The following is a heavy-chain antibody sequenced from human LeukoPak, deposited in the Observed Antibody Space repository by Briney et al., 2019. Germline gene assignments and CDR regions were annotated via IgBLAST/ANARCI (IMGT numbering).Heavy chain of an antibody. D-gene: IGHD3-3*01. J-gene: IGHJ5*02. Sequence: SETLSLTCTVSGGSISSYYWSWIRQPAGKGLEWIGRIYTSGSTNYNPSLKSRVTMSVDTSKNQFSLKLSSVPAADTAVYYCARVEVNYDFWSGYYYWFDPWGQGTLVTVSS. CDR1: GGSISSYY. V-gene: IGHV4-4*07. CDR2: IYTSGST. CDR3: ARVEVNYDFWSGYYYWFDP.